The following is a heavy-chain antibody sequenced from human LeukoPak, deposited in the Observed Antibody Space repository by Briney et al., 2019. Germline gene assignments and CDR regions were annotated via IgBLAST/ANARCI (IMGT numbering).Heavy chain of an antibody. Sequence: TSETLSLTCTASDASISTYYWSWIRQPPGKGLEWIGCISDSGSTKYNPSLKSRVTISVDTSKKQLSLKLTSVTAADTAVYFCARNARHCSSVKCDDSSSAWAIEYWGQGTLVTVSS. V-gene: IGHV4-59*08. CDR3: ARNARHCSSVKCDDSSSAWAIEY. CDR1: DASISTYY. CDR2: ISDSGST. J-gene: IGHJ4*02. D-gene: IGHD2-2*01.